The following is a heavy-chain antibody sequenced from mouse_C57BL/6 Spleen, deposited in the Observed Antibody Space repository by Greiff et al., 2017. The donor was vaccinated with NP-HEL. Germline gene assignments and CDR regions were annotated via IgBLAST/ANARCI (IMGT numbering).Heavy chain of an antibody. J-gene: IGHJ4*01. CDR1: GYTFTDYY. Sequence: VQLQQSGAELVRPGASVKLSCKASGYTFTDYYINWVKQRPGQGLEWIARIYPGSGNTYYNEKFKGKATLTAEKSSSTAYMQLSSLTSEDAAVYFCARGIGAMDYWGQGTSVTVSS. D-gene: IGHD2-14*01. V-gene: IGHV1-76*01. CDR2: IYPGSGNT. CDR3: ARGIGAMDY.